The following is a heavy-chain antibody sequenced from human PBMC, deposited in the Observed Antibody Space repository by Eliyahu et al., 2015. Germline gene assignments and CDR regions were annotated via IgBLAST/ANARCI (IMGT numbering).Heavy chain of an antibody. CDR2: ISSXGGXT. D-gene: IGHD3-10*01. V-gene: IGHV3-64*01. CDR1: GFPXSSYA. Sequence: EVQLVESGGGLVQPGGSLRLSCAASGFPXSSYAXXWVRQAPGKGLEYVSAISSXGGXTYYANSVKGRFTISRDNXKNTLYLQMGSLRAEDMAVYYCARDRVTMVRGVISFPGYGMDVWGQGTTVTVSS. J-gene: IGHJ6*02. CDR3: ARDRVTMVRGVISFPGYGMDV.